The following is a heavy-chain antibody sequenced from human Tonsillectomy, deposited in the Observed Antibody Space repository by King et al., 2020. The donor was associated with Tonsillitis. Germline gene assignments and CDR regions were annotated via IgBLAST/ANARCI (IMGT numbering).Heavy chain of an antibody. J-gene: IGHJ4*02. D-gene: IGHD1-1*01. CDR2: IYYSGST. CDR1: GGPISSYY. Sequence: QLQESGPGLVKPSGTLSLTCTVPGGPISSYYWSWIRQPPGKGLGWVGYIYYSGSTNYNPSLKSRVTISVDTSKNKFSLKLSSVTAADTAVYYCAREDNYYFDYWGQGTLVTVSS. CDR3: AREDNYYFDY. V-gene: IGHV4-59*01.